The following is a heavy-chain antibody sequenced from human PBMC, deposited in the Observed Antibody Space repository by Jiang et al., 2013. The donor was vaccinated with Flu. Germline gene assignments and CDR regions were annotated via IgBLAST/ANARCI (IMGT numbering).Heavy chain of an antibody. CDR2: IDPSDSYT. CDR3: ARQAAVAGERAVYHFDY. Sequence: GLEWMGRIDPSDSYTNYSPSFQGHVTISADKSISTAYLQWSSLKASDTAMYYCARQAAVAGERAVYHFDYWGQGTLVTVSS. D-gene: IGHD6-19*01. V-gene: IGHV5-10-1*01. J-gene: IGHJ4*02.